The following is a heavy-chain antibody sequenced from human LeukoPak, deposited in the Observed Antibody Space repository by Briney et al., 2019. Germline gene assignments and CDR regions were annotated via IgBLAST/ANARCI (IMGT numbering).Heavy chain of an antibody. D-gene: IGHD6-19*01. CDR3: ARGLRRMESSGWYGWLAIFDY. CDR2: IYHTGST. J-gene: IGHJ4*02. Sequence: ASETLSLTCTVSGYSISSGYYWDWIRQPPGKGLEWIGSIYHTGSTYYNPSLKSRVTISVDTSKNQFSLKLSSVTAADTAVYYCARGLRRMESSGWYGWLAIFDYWGQGTLVTVSS. V-gene: IGHV4-38-2*02. CDR1: GYSISSGYY.